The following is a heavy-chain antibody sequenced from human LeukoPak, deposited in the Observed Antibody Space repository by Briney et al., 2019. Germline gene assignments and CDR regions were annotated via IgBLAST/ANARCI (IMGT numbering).Heavy chain of an antibody. V-gene: IGHV3-66*01. CDR3: ARDIGGTVEMATMNY. J-gene: IGHJ4*02. CDR2: IYRGDGT. CDR1: GFTVISHY. Sequence: PGGSLRLSCAASGFTVISHYMSWVRQAPGKGLEWVSVIYRGDGTHYADSVKGRFTISRDNSKNTVYLQMNSLSVEDTAVYYCARDIGGTVEMATMNYWGQGTLVTVSS. D-gene: IGHD5-24*01.